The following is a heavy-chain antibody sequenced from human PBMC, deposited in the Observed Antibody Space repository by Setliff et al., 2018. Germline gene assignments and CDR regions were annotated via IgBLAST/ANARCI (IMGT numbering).Heavy chain of an antibody. D-gene: IGHD5-18*01. Sequence: PSETLSLTCTVSGGSVRGYYWGWIRQPPGKGLEWIGYMYYSGDTNYNPSLKSRVTISVDTSKNQFSLELRSVTAADTAVYYCARLPPLHTPMALTFDYWGQGILVTVSS. CDR3: ARLPPLHTPMALTFDY. J-gene: IGHJ4*02. V-gene: IGHV4-59*08. CDR2: MYYSGDT. CDR1: GGSVRGYY.